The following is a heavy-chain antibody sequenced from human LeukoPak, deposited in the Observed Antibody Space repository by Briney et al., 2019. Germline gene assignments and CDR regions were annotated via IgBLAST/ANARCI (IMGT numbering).Heavy chain of an antibody. Sequence: GGSLRLSCAASGFTSSSYWMNWVRQAPGKGLEWVANIKEDGSVKYYLDSVKGRFTISRDNAKNSLYLQMNSLRPEDTAAYYCSRDQTYFYDGSGYYDAFDLWGQGTTVTVSS. J-gene: IGHJ3*01. CDR3: SRDQTYFYDGSGYYDAFDL. V-gene: IGHV3-7*01. D-gene: IGHD3-22*01. CDR1: GFTSSSYW. CDR2: IKEDGSVK.